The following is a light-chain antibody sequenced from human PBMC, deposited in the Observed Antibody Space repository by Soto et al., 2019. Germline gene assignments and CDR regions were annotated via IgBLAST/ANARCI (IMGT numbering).Light chain of an antibody. CDR3: SSYITGTTPVV. CDR1: SSDVGGYDY. Sequence: QSALTQPASVSGSPGQSITISCTGTSSDVGGYDYVSWYQHHPGKGPKLMIYDVSKRPSGISNRFSGSKSGNTASLTISGLRAEDEADYYCSSYITGTTPVVFGGGTKVTVL. CDR2: DVS. J-gene: IGLJ2*01. V-gene: IGLV2-14*03.